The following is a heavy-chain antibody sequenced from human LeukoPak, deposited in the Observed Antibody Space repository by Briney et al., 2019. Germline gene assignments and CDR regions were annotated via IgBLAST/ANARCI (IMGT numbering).Heavy chain of an antibody. CDR3: ATLVVAASWVQNDY. D-gene: IGHD2-15*01. J-gene: IGHJ4*02. CDR2: IYYSGST. Sequence: SETLSLTCTVSGGSISSYYWTWIRQPPGKGLEWIGYIYYSGSTNYNPSLKSRVTISVDTSKNQFSLKLSSVTAADTAVYYCATLVVAASWVQNDYWGQGTLVTVSA. V-gene: IGHV4-59*01. CDR1: GGSISSYY.